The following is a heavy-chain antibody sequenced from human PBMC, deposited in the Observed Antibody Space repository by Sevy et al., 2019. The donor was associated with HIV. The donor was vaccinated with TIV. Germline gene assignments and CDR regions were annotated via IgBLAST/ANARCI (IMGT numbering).Heavy chain of an antibody. Sequence: GGSLRLSCAASEFTFSDYYISWSRQAPGKGLEWVTYISSRGSTIYYANSVKGRFTISRDNAKNSLYLQMNSLRAEDTAVYYCARVRYTYGSYYFDYWGQGTLVTVSS. J-gene: IGHJ4*02. V-gene: IGHV3-11*01. CDR2: ISSRGSTI. CDR1: EFTFSDYY. D-gene: IGHD5-18*01. CDR3: ARVRYTYGSYYFDY.